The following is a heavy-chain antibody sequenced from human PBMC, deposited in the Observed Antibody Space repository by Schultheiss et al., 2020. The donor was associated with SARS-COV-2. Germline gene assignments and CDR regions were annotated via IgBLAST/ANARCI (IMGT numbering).Heavy chain of an antibody. D-gene: IGHD3-16*01. CDR1: GFTFSSYA. Sequence: GGSLRLSCAASGFTFSSYAMIWVRQAPGKGLEWVSTISGSGGTAYYADSAGGRFTISRDNSKNTLYLQMNSLRAEDTAVYYCARDGDGMDVWGQGTTVTVSS. V-gene: IGHV3-23*01. CDR3: ARDGDGMDV. CDR2: ISGSGGTA. J-gene: IGHJ6*02.